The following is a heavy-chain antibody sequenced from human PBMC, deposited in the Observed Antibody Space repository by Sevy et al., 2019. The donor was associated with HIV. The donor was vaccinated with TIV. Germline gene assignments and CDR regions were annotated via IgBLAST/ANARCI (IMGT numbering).Heavy chain of an antibody. V-gene: IGHV4-59*01. Sequence: SETLSLTCTVSGGSISSYYWSWIRQPPGKGLEWIGYIYYSGSTNNNPSLKSRVTISVDTSKNQFSLKLSSVTAADTAVYYCARGSTMVRGVIIGFDPWGQGTLVTVSS. J-gene: IGHJ5*02. CDR1: GGSISSYY. D-gene: IGHD3-10*01. CDR3: ARGSTMVRGVIIGFDP. CDR2: IYYSGST.